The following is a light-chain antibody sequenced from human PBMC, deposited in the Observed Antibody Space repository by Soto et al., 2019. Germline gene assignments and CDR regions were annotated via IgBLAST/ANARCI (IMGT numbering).Light chain of an antibody. Sequence: DVQMTQTPSSLSASVGDRVILTCRASQSIGNWLAWYQQKPGKAPKLLIYKASSLESGVLTRFSGSGSGTDFTLTISSLQPEDFATYYCQQYNSYVFGPGTKVDIK. V-gene: IGKV1-5*03. CDR2: KAS. J-gene: IGKJ3*01. CDR1: QSIGNW. CDR3: QQYNSYV.